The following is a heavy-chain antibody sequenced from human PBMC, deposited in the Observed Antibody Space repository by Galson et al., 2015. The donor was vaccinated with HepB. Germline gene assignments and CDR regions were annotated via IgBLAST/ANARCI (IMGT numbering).Heavy chain of an antibody. D-gene: IGHD6-19*01. J-gene: IGHJ6*02. CDR2: IYSGGST. Sequence: SLRLSCAASGFTVSSNYMSWVRQAPGKGLEWVSVIYSGGSTYYADSVKGRFTISRDNSKNTLYLQMNSLRAEDTAVYYCARDSSGWPYYYYGMDVWGQGTTVTVSS. CDR1: GFTVSSNY. CDR3: ARDSSGWPYYYYGMDV. V-gene: IGHV3-53*01.